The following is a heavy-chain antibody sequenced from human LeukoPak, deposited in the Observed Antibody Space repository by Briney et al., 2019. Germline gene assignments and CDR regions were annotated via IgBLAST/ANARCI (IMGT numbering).Heavy chain of an antibody. CDR1: GFTVSGSA. V-gene: IGHV3-73*01. CDR2: VRSKGYNYAT. Sequence: GGSLKLSCAASGFTVSGSAMHWVRQASGKGLEWLGRVRSKGYNYATAYGASVKDRFIISRDDSKSTAYLQMSSLKSEDTAVYYCATLGETSGWYPDHWGQGTLVAVSS. CDR3: ATLGETSGWYPDH. D-gene: IGHD6-19*01. J-gene: IGHJ4*02.